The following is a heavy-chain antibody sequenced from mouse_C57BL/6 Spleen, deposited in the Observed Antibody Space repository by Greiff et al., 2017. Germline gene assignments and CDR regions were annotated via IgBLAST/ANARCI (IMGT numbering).Heavy chain of an antibody. CDR1: GFSLTSYG. Sequence: VKLVESGPGLVQPSQSLSITCTVSGFSLTSYGVHWVRQSPGKGLEWLGVIWSGGSTDYNAAFISRLSISKDNSKSQVFLKLNSLQTDDTATYYCAKAFPAYWGQGTLVTVSA. V-gene: IGHV2-4-1*01. CDR3: AKAFPAY. CDR2: IWSGGST. J-gene: IGHJ3*01.